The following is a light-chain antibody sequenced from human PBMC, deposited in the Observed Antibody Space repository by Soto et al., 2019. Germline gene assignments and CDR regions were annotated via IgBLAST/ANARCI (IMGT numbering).Light chain of an antibody. CDR2: WAS. J-gene: IGKJ2*01. Sequence: DIVMTQSPDSLAVSLGERATINCKSSQSVLYSSNNKNYLAWYQQKPGQPPKLLIYWASTRESGVPDRFSGSGSGTDFTLTISSLQAEDLAVYYCQQYYSTLYTFGHGTKLEIK. CDR1: QSVLYSSNNKNY. V-gene: IGKV4-1*01. CDR3: QQYYSTLYT.